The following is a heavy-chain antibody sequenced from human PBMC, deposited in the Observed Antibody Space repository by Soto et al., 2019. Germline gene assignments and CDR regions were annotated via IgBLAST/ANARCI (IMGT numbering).Heavy chain of an antibody. CDR2: ISAYNGNT. CDR1: GYTFTGYY. CDR3: AREGEMPYYYYGLDV. Sequence: GASVKVSCKASGYTFTGYYMHWVRQAPGQGLEWMGWISAYNGNTNYAQKLQGRVTMTTDTSTSTVYMDLRSLRSDDTAVYYCAREGEMPYYYYGLDVWGQGTTVTVSS. J-gene: IGHJ6*02. D-gene: IGHD3-16*01. V-gene: IGHV1-18*04.